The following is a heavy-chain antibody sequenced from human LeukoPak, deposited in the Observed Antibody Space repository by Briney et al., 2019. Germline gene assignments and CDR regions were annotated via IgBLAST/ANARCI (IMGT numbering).Heavy chain of an antibody. CDR3: ARDIYRLDV. J-gene: IGHJ6*02. V-gene: IGHV7-4-1*02. CDR1: GYTLTELS. Sequence: ASVKVSCKVSGYTLTELSMHWVRQAPGKGLEWMGWINTNTGNPTYAQGFTGRFVFSLDTSVSTAYLQISSLKAEDTAVYYCARDIYRLDVWGQGTTVTVSS. D-gene: IGHD3-16*02. CDR2: INTNTGNP.